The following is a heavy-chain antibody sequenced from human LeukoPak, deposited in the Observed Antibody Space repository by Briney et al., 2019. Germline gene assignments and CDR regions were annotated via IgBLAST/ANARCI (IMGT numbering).Heavy chain of an antibody. CDR3: ARTYCGGDCYYNYFDY. V-gene: IGHV5-51*01. J-gene: IGHJ4*02. D-gene: IGHD2-21*02. CDR2: IYPGDSDT. Sequence: PGESLKISCKGSGYSFTTYWIGWVRQMPGKGLEWMGIIYPGDSDTRYSPSFQGQVTISADKSISTAYLQWSSLKASDTAMYYCARTYCGGDCYYNYFDYWGQGTLATVSS. CDR1: GYSFTTYW.